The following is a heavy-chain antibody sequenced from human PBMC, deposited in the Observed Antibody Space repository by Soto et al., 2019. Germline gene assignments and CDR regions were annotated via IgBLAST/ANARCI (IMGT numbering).Heavy chain of an antibody. D-gene: IGHD6-13*01. V-gene: IGHV4-59*01. J-gene: IGHJ4*02. Sequence: SETLSLTCTVSGGSISDYHWSWIRQPPGKGLEWIGYVFYSGSTNYNPSLKSRVTISVDTSKNQFSLRLSSVTAADTAVYYCARAAMGGSSWPFDYWGQGTLVTVSS. CDR3: ARAAMGGSSWPFDY. CDR1: GGSISDYH. CDR2: VFYSGST.